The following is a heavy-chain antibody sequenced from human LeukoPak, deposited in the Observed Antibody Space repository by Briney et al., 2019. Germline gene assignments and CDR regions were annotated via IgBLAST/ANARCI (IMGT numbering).Heavy chain of an antibody. Sequence: SETLSLTCNVSGGSMKNYYWTWIRQPPGKGLEWIGRIYYGGSTFYNPSLKSRVTISVDTSKNQFSLKLSSVTAADTAVYYCARLNNNGGTYFDYWGQGTLVTVSS. CDR2: IYYGGST. CDR3: ARLNNNGGTYFDY. V-gene: IGHV4-59*05. J-gene: IGHJ4*02. CDR1: GGSMKNYY. D-gene: IGHD1/OR15-1a*01.